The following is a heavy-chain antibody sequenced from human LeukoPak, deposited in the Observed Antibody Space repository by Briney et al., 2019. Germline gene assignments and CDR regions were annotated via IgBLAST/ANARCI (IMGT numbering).Heavy chain of an antibody. CDR2: IYTSGST. Sequence: SETLSLTCTVSGGSISSGSYYWSWIRQPAGKGLEWIGRIYTSGSTNYNPSLKSRVTISVDTSKNQFSLKLSSVTAADTAVYYCARVEQWLVDLIGYFDYWGQGTLVTVSS. D-gene: IGHD6-19*01. V-gene: IGHV4-61*02. CDR3: ARVEQWLVDLIGYFDY. J-gene: IGHJ4*02. CDR1: GGSISSGSYY.